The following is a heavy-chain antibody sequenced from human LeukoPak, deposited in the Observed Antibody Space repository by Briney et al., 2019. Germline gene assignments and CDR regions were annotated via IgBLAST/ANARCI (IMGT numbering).Heavy chain of an antibody. J-gene: IGHJ3*02. V-gene: IGHV4-31*02. Sequence: PSETLSLTCTVSGGSISSSGYYWTWIRQLPGKGLDWIGYMSYSGSTSYNPSLKSRVIISVDTSKNQLSLKLSSVTAADTAVYYCAKGGSYSAFDIWGQGTMVTVSS. CDR3: AKGGSYSAFDI. D-gene: IGHD1-26*01. CDR2: MSYSGST. CDR1: GGSISSSGYY.